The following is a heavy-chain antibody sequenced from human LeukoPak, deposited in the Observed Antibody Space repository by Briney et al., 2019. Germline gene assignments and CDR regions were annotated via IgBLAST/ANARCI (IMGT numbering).Heavy chain of an antibody. CDR2: IYTSGST. CDR1: GGSISSYY. J-gene: IGHJ6*03. Sequence: PSETLSLTCTVSGGSISSYYWSWIRQPPGKGLEWIGYIYTSGSTNYNPSLKSRVTISVDTSKNQFSLKLSSVTAADTAVYYCANTSSGGYYYMDVWGKGTTVTVSS. D-gene: IGHD6-25*01. V-gene: IGHV4-4*09. CDR3: ANTSSGGYYYMDV.